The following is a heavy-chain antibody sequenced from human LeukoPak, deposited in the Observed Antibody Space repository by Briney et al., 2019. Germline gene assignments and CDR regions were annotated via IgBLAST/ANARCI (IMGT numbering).Heavy chain of an antibody. CDR2: IKSKTDGGTT. Sequence: GGSLRLSCAASGFTFSSFWMSWVRQAPGKGLEWVGRIKSKTDGGTTDYAAPVKGRFTISRDDSKNTLYLQMNSLKTEDTAVYYCTTDIGTGGMDVWGQGTTVTVSS. CDR3: TTDIGTGGMDV. J-gene: IGHJ6*02. D-gene: IGHD1-14*01. CDR1: GFTFSSFW. V-gene: IGHV3-15*01.